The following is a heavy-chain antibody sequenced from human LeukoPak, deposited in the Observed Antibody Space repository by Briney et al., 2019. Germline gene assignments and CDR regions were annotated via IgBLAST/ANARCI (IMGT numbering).Heavy chain of an antibody. Sequence: PSETLSLTCAVYGGSFSGYYWSWIRQPPGKGLEWIGEINHSGSTNYNPSLKSRVTISVDTSKNQFSLKLSSVTAADTAVYYCARDNRGLISEYYFDYWGQGTLVTVSS. D-gene: IGHD2/OR15-2a*01. CDR2: INHSGST. V-gene: IGHV4-34*01. J-gene: IGHJ4*02. CDR3: ARDNRGLISEYYFDY. CDR1: GGSFSGYY.